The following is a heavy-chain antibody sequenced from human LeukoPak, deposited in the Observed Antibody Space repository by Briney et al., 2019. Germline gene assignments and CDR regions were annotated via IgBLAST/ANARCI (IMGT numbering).Heavy chain of an antibody. J-gene: IGHJ5*02. V-gene: IGHV4-38-2*02. CDR1: GYSISSGYY. CDR3: ARETELRFDP. Sequence: SETLSLTCTVSGYSISSGYYWGWIRQPPGKGLEWIGSIYYSGSTYYNPSLKSRVTISVDTSKNQFSLKLSSVTAADTAVYYCARETELRFDPWGQGTLVTVSS. CDR2: IYYSGST. D-gene: IGHD1-1*01.